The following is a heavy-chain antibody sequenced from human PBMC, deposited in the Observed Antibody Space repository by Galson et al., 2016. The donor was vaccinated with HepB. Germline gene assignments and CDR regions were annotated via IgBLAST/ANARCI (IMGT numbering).Heavy chain of an antibody. J-gene: IGHJ5*02. D-gene: IGHD2/OR15-2a*01. V-gene: IGHV4-59*02. Sequence: LSLTCAVSGGSVSPHYWAWVRQPPGKGLEYIAFILYSGATDYNPSLKSRVTISIDTSRNVVPLNLHSVTAADTAVYYCARLHTLRSEEFDPWGQGILVTVSS. CDR1: GGSVSPHY. CDR2: ILYSGAT. CDR3: ARLHTLRSEEFDP.